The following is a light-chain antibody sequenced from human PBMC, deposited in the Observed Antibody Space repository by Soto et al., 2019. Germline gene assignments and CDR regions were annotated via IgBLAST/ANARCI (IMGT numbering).Light chain of an antibody. Sequence: EIGLTHSPGTLSLSPGERATLSCGAIQRVSSNYLAWYQQKPGQAPRLLIYGASSRATGIPDRCSGSGSGTDFTLTITRLEPEDVEVYYCQQYGSTPLTFGGGTKVDIK. CDR3: QQYGSTPLT. V-gene: IGKV3-20*01. CDR1: QRVSSNY. CDR2: GAS. J-gene: IGKJ4*01.